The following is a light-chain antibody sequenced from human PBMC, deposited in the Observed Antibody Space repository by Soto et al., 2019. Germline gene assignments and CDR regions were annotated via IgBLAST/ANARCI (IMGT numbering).Light chain of an antibody. V-gene: IGKV3-20*01. J-gene: IGKJ2*01. Sequence: EIVLTQSPGTLSLSPGKRATLFCRASQSVSSSYLAWYQQRPGQAPRLLIYGASSRATGIPDRFSGGGSGTVFTLTISRLEPEDFAVYYCQQYVSPPVTFGQGTKLEIK. CDR2: GAS. CDR3: QQYVSPPVT. CDR1: QSVSSSY.